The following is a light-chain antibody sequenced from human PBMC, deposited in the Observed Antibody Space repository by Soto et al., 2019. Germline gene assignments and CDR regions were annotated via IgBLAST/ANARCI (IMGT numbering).Light chain of an antibody. Sequence: QSVLTQPPSVSGAPGQRVTISCTGSSSNIGAGYDVHWYQQLPGTAPKLLIYGNSNRPSGVPDRFSGSKSGTSASLAITGLQAEDEADSYCLSYDSSLSGYVVFGGGTKLTVL. CDR2: GNS. CDR1: SSNIGAGYD. CDR3: LSYDSSLSGYVV. V-gene: IGLV1-40*01. J-gene: IGLJ2*01.